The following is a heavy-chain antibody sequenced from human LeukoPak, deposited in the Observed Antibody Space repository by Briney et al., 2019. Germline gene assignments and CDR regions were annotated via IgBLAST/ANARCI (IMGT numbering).Heavy chain of an antibody. Sequence: PSETLSLTCTVSGGSISSGGYYWSWIRQHPGKGLEWIGYIYYSGSTYYNPSLKSRVTISVDTSKNQFSLKLSSVTAADTAVYYCARGGAYCGGDCYPRGAFDIWGQGTMVTVSS. CDR2: IYYSGST. CDR1: GGSISSGGYY. V-gene: IGHV4-31*03. J-gene: IGHJ3*02. D-gene: IGHD2-21*02. CDR3: ARGGAYCGGDCYPRGAFDI.